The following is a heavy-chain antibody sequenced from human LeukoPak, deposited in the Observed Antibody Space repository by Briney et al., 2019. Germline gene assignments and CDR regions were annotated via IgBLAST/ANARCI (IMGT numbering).Heavy chain of an antibody. V-gene: IGHV4-59*01. D-gene: IGHD4-11*01. Sequence: NPSETLSLTCTVSGGSISTYYGNWIRQAPGKGLEWIGYIYYSGSTNYNPSLKSRVAMSVDTSRNQFSLKLSSVTAADTAVYYCARAQVDYNNGPGSRGYYSYGMDVWGRGTTVTVSS. CDR1: GGSISTYY. CDR2: IYYSGST. J-gene: IGHJ6*02. CDR3: ARAQVDYNNGPGSRGYYSYGMDV.